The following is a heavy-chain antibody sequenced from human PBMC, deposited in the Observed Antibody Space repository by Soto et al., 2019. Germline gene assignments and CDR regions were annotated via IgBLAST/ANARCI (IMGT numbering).Heavy chain of an antibody. Sequence: PGGSLRLSCAASGFTFSSYAMHWVRQAPGKGLEWVAVISYDGSNKYYTDSVKGRFTISRDNSKNTLYLQMNSLRAEDTAVYYCARGLARGPMMGPFDYWGQGTLVTVSS. CDR2: ISYDGSNK. CDR3: ARGLARGPMMGPFDY. V-gene: IGHV3-30-3*01. D-gene: IGHD3-22*01. CDR1: GFTFSSYA. J-gene: IGHJ4*02.